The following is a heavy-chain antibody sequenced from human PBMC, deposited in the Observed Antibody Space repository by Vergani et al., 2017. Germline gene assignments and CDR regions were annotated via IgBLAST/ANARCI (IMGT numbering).Heavy chain of an antibody. CDR3: ARGLSQAGYSSSWYYYYYYMDV. D-gene: IGHD6-13*01. CDR1: GGTFSSYA. CDR2: IIPIFGTA. J-gene: IGHJ6*03. V-gene: IGHV1-69*01. Sequence: QVQLVQSGAEVKKPGSSVKVSCKASGGTFSSYAISWVRQAPGQGLEWMGGIIPIFGTANYAQKFQGRVTITADESTSTAYMELSSLRSEDTAVYYCARGLSQAGYSSSWYYYYYYMDVWGKGTTVTVSS.